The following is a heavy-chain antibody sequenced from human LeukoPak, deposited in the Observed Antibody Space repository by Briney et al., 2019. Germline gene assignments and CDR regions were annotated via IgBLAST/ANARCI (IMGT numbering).Heavy chain of an antibody. J-gene: IGHJ5*02. CDR2: IYTSGST. Sequence: SETLSLTCTVSGGSISSYYWSWIRQPAGKGLEWIGRIYTSGSTNYNPSLKSRVTMSVDTSKNQFSLKLSSVTAADTAVYYCARERDPYSSSWYLVSWFDPWGQGTLVTVSS. D-gene: IGHD6-13*01. CDR1: GGSISSYY. V-gene: IGHV4-4*07. CDR3: ARERDPYSSSWYLVSWFDP.